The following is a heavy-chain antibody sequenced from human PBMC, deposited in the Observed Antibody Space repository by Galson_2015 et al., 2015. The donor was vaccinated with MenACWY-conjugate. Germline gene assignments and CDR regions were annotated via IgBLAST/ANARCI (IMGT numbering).Heavy chain of an antibody. CDR1: GFTFRNYA. CDR3: AKGGFYYFYGMDV. J-gene: IGHJ6*02. V-gene: IGHV3-23*01. Sequence: SLRLSCAVSGFTFRNYAMSWVRQAPGKGLEWASAISVRGDDTFYADSVKGRFTVSRDNSKNTLYLQMNTLRSEDTALYYCAKGGFYYFYGMDVWGQGTTVTVSS. CDR2: ISVRGDDT.